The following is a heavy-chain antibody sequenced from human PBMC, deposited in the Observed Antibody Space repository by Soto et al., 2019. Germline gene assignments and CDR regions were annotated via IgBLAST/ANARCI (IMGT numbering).Heavy chain of an antibody. Sequence: SVKVSCKASGGTFSSYAISWVRQAPGQGLEWMGGIIPIFGTANYAQKFQGRVTITADESTSTAYMELSSLRSEDTAVYYCAIRRNSGYYVAGGDYWGQGTLVTVSS. J-gene: IGHJ4*02. D-gene: IGHD3-22*01. V-gene: IGHV1-69*13. CDR3: AIRRNSGYYVAGGDY. CDR1: GGTFSSYA. CDR2: IIPIFGTA.